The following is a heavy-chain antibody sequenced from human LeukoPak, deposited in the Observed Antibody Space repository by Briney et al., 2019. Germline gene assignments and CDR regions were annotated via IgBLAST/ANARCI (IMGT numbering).Heavy chain of an antibody. V-gene: IGHV4-34*01. J-gene: IGHJ5*02. D-gene: IGHD3-3*01. CDR1: GGSFSGYY. CDR2: INHSGST. CDR3: ARHVSGVVIYQEGNWFDP. Sequence: SETLSLTCAVYGGSFSGYYWRWIRQPPGKGLEWIGEINHSGSTNYNPSLKSRVTISVDTSKNQFSLKLSSVAAADTAVYYCARHVSGVVIYQEGNWFDPWGQGTLVTVSS.